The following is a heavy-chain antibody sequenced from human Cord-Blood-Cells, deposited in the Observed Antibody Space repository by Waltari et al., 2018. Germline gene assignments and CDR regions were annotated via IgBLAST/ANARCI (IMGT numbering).Heavy chain of an antibody. J-gene: IGHJ4*02. CDR3: ARVPQFSSSWYGTFDY. D-gene: IGHD6-13*01. CDR1: GATFRSYA. V-gene: IGHV1-69*01. Sequence: QVQLVQSGAEVKKPGSSVKVPCKASGATFRSYAILCARQAPGPGLEWMGGIIPIFGTANYAQKFQGRVTITADESTSTAYMELSSLRSEDTAVYYCARVPQFSSSWYGTFDYWGQGTLVTVSS. CDR2: IIPIFGTA.